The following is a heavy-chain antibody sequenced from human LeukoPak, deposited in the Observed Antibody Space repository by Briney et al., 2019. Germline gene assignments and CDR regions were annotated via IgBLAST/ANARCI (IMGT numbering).Heavy chain of an antibody. CDR3: AREDNGSKHYYYYYLDV. CDR1: GYTFDDDG. V-gene: IGHV3-20*04. CDR2: TILIVGST. J-gene: IGHJ6*03. D-gene: IGHD5-24*01. Sequence: GGSLRHSRVASGYTFDDDGMSWVRQAPGKGVWWGSRTILIVGSTGYADSVKGRFTISRDNAKNSLYLQMNSLRAEDTALYYCAREDNGSKHYYYYYLDVWGKGTTVTVSS.